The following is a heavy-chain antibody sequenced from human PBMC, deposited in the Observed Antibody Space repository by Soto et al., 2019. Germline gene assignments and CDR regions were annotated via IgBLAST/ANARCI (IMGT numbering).Heavy chain of an antibody. J-gene: IGHJ6*03. CDR1: GYTFTSYY. V-gene: IGHV1-46*03. Sequence: ASVKVSCKASGYTFTSYYIHWVRQAPGQGLEWMGIINPSGGSTSYAQKFQGRVTMTRDTSTSTVYMEVSGLRSEDTAVYYCARDQEPSTLYYDYYYMXVWGKGTTVTVSS. CDR2: INPSGGST. CDR3: ARDQEPSTLYYDYYYMXV.